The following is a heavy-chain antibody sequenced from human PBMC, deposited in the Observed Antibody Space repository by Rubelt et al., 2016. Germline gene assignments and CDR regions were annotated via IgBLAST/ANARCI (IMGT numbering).Heavy chain of an antibody. J-gene: IGHJ4*02. D-gene: IGHD3-10*01. Sequence: VQLQESGPGLVKPSETLSLTCAVSGDTSLHFWSWVRQPPGKGLEWVSTIRGSGGTTYYAASVKGRFTISRANSKNTLYLEMNSLRAEDTAVYYCAKAVLAKYLWSGGDYWGQGTLVTVSS. CDR2: IRGSGGTT. CDR1: GDTSLHF. V-gene: IGHV3-23*01. CDR3: AKAVLAKYLWSGGDY.